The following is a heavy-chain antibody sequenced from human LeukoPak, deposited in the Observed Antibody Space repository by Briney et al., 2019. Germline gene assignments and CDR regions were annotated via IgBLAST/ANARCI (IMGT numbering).Heavy chain of an antibody. CDR3: ARDGARRQWPSIDALDI. Sequence: GGSLRLSCAASGFTFSSYAMHWVRQAPGKGLEWVAVISYDGSNKYYADSVKGRFTISRDNSKNTLYLQMNSLRAEDTAVYYCARDGARRQWPSIDALDIWGQGTMVTVSS. V-gene: IGHV3-30*14. CDR1: GFTFSSYA. D-gene: IGHD6-19*01. CDR2: ISYDGSNK. J-gene: IGHJ3*02.